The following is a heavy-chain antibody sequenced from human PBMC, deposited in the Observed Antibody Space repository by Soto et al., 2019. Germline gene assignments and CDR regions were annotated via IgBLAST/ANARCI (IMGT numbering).Heavy chain of an antibody. V-gene: IGHV5-51*01. Sequence: GESLKISCKGSGYRFTSYWIAWVRQLPGKGLDFMGIIYPGGFDTRYNPSFQGQVTISVDNSISTAYLQWSSLRAEDTAVYYCAKDIPGDVFDYWGQGTLVTVSS. J-gene: IGHJ4*02. D-gene: IGHD4-17*01. CDR3: AKDIPGDVFDY. CDR1: GYRFTSYW. CDR2: IYPGGFDT.